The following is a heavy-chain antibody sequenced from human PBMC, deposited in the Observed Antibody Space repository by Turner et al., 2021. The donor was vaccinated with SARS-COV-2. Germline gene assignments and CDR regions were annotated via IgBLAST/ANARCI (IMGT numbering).Heavy chain of an antibody. Sequence: EVQLLESGGGLVQPGASLRLSCAAPVFTFSNYDMSCLRQEPGKGPEWVSSINTRGDSTFFADSVKGRFTISRDNSKKTLFLQMTSLRAEDTAVYYCAKDEGVFTGYGNFDYWGQGTLVTVSS. CDR3: AKDEGVFTGYGNFDY. V-gene: IGHV3-23*01. J-gene: IGHJ4*02. D-gene: IGHD5-12*01. CDR2: INTRGDST. CDR1: VFTFSNYD.